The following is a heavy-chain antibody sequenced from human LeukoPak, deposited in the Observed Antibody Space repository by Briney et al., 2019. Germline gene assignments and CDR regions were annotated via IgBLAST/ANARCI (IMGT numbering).Heavy chain of an antibody. CDR2: ISGSGGAT. CDR1: GFTFSSYS. D-gene: IGHD3-10*01. Sequence: GGSLRLSCAASGFTFSSYSMNWVRQAPGKGLEWVSGISGSGGATYYADSVKGRFTISRDDPHNTLYLQMNSLRAEDTAVYFCARGGVDYYGSGTYYLMYYFDYWGQGALVTGSS. V-gene: IGHV3-23*01. J-gene: IGHJ4*02. CDR3: ARGGVDYYGSGTYYLMYYFDY.